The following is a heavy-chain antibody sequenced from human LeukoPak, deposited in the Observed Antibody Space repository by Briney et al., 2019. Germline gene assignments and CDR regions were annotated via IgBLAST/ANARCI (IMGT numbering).Heavy chain of an antibody. D-gene: IGHD3-22*01. CDR1: GYTLTELS. CDR3: ATASLLYDSSGYYFDY. Sequence: ASVKVSCKVSGYTLTELSMHWVRQAPGKGLEWMGGFDPEDGETIYAQKFQGRVTMTEDTSTDTAYMELSSLRSEDTAVYYCATASLLYDSSGYYFDYWGQGTLATVSS. CDR2: FDPEDGET. J-gene: IGHJ4*02. V-gene: IGHV1-24*01.